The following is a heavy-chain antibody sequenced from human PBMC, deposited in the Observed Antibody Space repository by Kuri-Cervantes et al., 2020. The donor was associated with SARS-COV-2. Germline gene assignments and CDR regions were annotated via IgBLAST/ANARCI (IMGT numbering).Heavy chain of an antibody. CDR1: GFTVSSNY. CDR2: IYSGGST. CDR3: ARDRGYGSGSYSDY. J-gene: IGHJ4*02. Sequence: GESLKISCAASGFTVSSNYMSWVRQAPGKGLEWVSVIYSGGSTYYAGSVKDRFTISRDNSKNTLYLQMNSLRAEDTAVYYCARDRGYGSGSYSDYWGQGTLVTVSS. V-gene: IGHV3-53*01. D-gene: IGHD3-10*01.